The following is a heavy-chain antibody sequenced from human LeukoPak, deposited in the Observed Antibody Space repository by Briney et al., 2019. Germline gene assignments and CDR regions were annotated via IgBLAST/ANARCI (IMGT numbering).Heavy chain of an antibody. Sequence: GXSLRXSCAASGFTFSSYEINWVRQAPGKGLEWVSYISSSGSTIKYADSVKGRFTISRDKSKNTLYLQMHGLRADDTAVYYCAKDXVEAFGTGYMDVWGKGTTVTVSS. J-gene: IGHJ6*03. CDR3: AKDXVEAFGTGYMDV. V-gene: IGHV3-48*03. CDR2: ISSSGSTI. D-gene: IGHD3-10*01. CDR1: GFTFSSYE.